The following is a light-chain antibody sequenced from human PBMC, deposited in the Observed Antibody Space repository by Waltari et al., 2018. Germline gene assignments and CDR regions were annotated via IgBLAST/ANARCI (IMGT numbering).Light chain of an antibody. J-gene: IGKJ4*01. CDR1: QSVRFY. Sequence: VLTQSPASRSLSPGEGATLSCRASQSVRFYLTWYQHKPGQAPRLLIYDSSIRAAGIPARFSGSGSETDFTLTIASVEPEDSAVYYCQQREDWPLTFGGGTKVEIK. CDR2: DSS. CDR3: QQREDWPLT. V-gene: IGKV3-11*01.